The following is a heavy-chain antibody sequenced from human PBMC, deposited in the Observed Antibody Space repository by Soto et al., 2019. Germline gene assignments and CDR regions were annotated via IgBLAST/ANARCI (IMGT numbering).Heavy chain of an antibody. J-gene: IGHJ4*02. D-gene: IGHD3-10*01. CDR3: AKDIYGSGSHYNGVFDS. CDR1: GGTFSSYA. CDR2: IIPIFGTA. Sequence: ASVKVSCKASGGTFSSYAISWVRQAPGQGLEWMGGIIPIFGTANYAQKFQGRVTITADESTSTAYMELNSLRAEDTAMYYCAKDIYGSGSHYNGVFDSWGQGTLVTVSS. V-gene: IGHV1-69*13.